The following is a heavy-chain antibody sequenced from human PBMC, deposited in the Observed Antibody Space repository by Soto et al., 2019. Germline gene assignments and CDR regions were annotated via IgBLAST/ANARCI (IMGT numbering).Heavy chain of an antibody. CDR2: IHPAGQPI. J-gene: IGHJ3*01. V-gene: IGHV3-48*03. Sequence: EVQLVESGGGLVQPGGSLRLSCVASGFTFSSSEMYWVRQAPGKGLEWVSYIHPAGQPIFFADSVKGRFTISRDNAKNSVYLQMNRLRAEDTAVYYCARRGSTWGQGTMVTVSS. CDR1: GFTFSSSE. D-gene: IGHD2-2*01. CDR3: ARRGST.